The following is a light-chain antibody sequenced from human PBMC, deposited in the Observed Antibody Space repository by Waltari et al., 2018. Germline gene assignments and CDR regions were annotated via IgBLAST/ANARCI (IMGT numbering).Light chain of an antibody. V-gene: IGKV3-11*01. CDR2: DAS. Sequence: EIVLTQSPATLSLSPGERATHSCRASQSVSNFLAWYQQKPGQAPRLLIYDASRRAAGIPARFSGSGSGTDFTLTISRLEPEDFAVFYCQQRTNWPLTFGGGTKLEVK. CDR3: QQRTNWPLT. J-gene: IGKJ4*01. CDR1: QSVSNF.